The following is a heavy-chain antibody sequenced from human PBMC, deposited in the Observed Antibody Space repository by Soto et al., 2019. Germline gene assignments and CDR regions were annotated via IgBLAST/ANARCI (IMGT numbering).Heavy chain of an antibody. D-gene: IGHD3-22*01. J-gene: IGHJ4*02. CDR1: GGTFSSYA. V-gene: IGHV1-69*13. CDR2: IIPIFGTA. CDR3: ARERTRGYDSSEIPDY. Sequence: SVKVSCKASGGTFSSYAISWVRQAPGQGLEWMGGIIPIFGTANYAQKFQGRVTITADESTSTAYMELSSLRSEDTAVYYCARERTRGYDSSEIPDYWGQGTLVTVSS.